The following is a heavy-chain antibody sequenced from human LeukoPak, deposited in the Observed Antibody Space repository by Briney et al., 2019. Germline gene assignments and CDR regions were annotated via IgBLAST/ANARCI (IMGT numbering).Heavy chain of an antibody. CDR1: GGSISSGGSY. D-gene: IGHD3-9*01. CDR3: ARSVTGYYPYYFDY. V-gene: IGHV4-31*03. J-gene: IGHJ4*02. Sequence: SETLSLTCTVSGGSISSGGSYWSWIRQHPGKGLEWIGYIYYSGSTYYNPSLKSRVTISVDTSKNQFSLKLSSVTAADTAVYYCARSVTGYYPYYFDYWGQGTLVTVSS. CDR2: IYYSGST.